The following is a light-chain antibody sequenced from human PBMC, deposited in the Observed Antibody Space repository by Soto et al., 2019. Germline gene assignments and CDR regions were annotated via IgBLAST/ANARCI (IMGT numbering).Light chain of an antibody. J-gene: IGLJ2*01. CDR3: GSWDSRLNAL. V-gene: IGLV1-51*01. Sequence: QSVLTQPPSVSAAPGQKVTISCSGNNSNIGNNYVSWYQLLPGTAPKLLICDNDKRPSGIPDRFSGSKSGTSATLGITGLQTGDEADYYCGSWDSRLNALFGGGTKLTVL. CDR1: NSNIGNNY. CDR2: DND.